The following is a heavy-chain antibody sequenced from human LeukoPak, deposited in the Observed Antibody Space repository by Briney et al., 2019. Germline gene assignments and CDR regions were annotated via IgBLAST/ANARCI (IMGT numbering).Heavy chain of an antibody. CDR3: ARGIIAAAVKNMDV. D-gene: IGHD6-13*01. CDR2: INHSGST. J-gene: IGHJ6*03. CDR1: GGSFSGYY. Sequence: SETLSLTCAVYGGSFSGYYWSWIRQPPGKGLEWIGEINHSGSTNYNPSLKSRATISVDTSKNQFSLKLSSVTAADTAVYYCARGIIAAAVKNMDVWGKGTTVTVSS. V-gene: IGHV4-34*01.